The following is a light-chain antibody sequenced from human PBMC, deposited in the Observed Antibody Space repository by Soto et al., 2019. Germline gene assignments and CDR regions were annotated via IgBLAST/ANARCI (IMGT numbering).Light chain of an antibody. CDR1: QSVSRNY. J-gene: IGKJ1*01. Sequence: ETVLTQSPGTLSLSPGERATLSCRSSQSVSRNYLAWYHQKPGQAPRLLIYDVSSRATGIPDRFSGSGSGTDFTLTISRLEPEDFAMYYCQQYGSSPTFGQGTKVEIK. CDR2: DVS. CDR3: QQYGSSPT. V-gene: IGKV3-20*01.